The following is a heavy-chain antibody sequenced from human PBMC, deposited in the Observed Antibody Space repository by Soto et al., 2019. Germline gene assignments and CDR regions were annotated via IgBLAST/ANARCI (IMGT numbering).Heavy chain of an antibody. Sequence: QLQLQESGPGLVKPSETLSLTCTVSGGSISSSSYYWGWIRQPPGKGLEWIGSIYYSGSTYYNPSLKSRVPLPVHTPKHHFSLTLTSVTAADTAVYYSARRANYYGSGSYHDYWGQGTLVTVSS. CDR3: ARRANYYGSGSYHDY. CDR1: GGSISSSSYY. D-gene: IGHD3-10*01. V-gene: IGHV4-39*02. J-gene: IGHJ4*02. CDR2: IYYSGST.